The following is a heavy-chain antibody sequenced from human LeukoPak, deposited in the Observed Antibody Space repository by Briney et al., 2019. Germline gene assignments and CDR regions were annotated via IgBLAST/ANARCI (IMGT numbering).Heavy chain of an antibody. CDR1: GFTFDDYG. Sequence: GGSLRLSCAASGFTFDDYGMTWVRQAPGKGLEWVSGINWNGVSTGYADSVKGRFTISRNNAKNSLYLQMNSLRAEDTALYYCARSPRIIIVRGLISYYYYMDVWGKGTTVTVSS. J-gene: IGHJ6*03. CDR3: ARSPRIIIVRGLISYYYYMDV. V-gene: IGHV3-20*04. D-gene: IGHD3-10*01. CDR2: INWNGVST.